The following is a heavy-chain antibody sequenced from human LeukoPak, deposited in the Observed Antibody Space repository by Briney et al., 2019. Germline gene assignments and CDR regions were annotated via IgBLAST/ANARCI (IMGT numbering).Heavy chain of an antibody. V-gene: IGHV3-74*01. CDR3: ARTYLVGWYFDL. CDR1: GFTFSYYW. J-gene: IGHJ2*01. D-gene: IGHD3-16*01. Sequence: PGGSLRLSCAASGFTFSYYWMHWVRQAPGKGLVWVSRISGDGSSTNYADSVKGRFTVSRDNAKNTLYLQMNRLRAEDTAVYYCARTYLVGWYFDLWGRGTLVTVSS. CDR2: ISGDGSST.